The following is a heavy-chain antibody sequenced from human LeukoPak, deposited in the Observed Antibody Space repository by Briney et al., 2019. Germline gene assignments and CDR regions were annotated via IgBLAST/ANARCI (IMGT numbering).Heavy chain of an antibody. V-gene: IGHV4-4*07. D-gene: IGHD3-22*01. CDR1: GVSISSYY. CDR2: IYTSGST. CDR3: ARDGLSYDSSGYYPDYFDY. Sequence: SETLSLTCTVSGVSISSYYWSWIRQPAGKGLEWIGRIYTSGSTNYNPSLKSRVTMSVDTSKNQFSPKLSSVTAADTAVYYCARDGLSYDSSGYYPDYFDYWGQGTLVTVSS. J-gene: IGHJ4*02.